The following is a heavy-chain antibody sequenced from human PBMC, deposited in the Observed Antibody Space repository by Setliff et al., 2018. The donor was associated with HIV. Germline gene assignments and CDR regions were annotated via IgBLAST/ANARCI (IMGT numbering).Heavy chain of an antibody. V-gene: IGHV4-39*01. CDR1: GDSISSRFH. CDR2: AHSSGNT. J-gene: IGHJ6*03. CDR3: ARQAGTYWGFVYYTDV. Sequence: SETLSLTCTVSGDSISSRFHWGWIRQPPGKGLEWIAIAHSSGNTYYNPSLESRVTIAVDMSKSQVSLNLTSVTAADTAVYYCARQAGTYWGFVYYTDVCGKGTTVTVSS. D-gene: IGHD7-27*01.